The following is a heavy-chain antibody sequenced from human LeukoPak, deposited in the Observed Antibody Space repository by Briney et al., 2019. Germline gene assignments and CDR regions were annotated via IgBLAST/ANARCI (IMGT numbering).Heavy chain of an antibody. D-gene: IGHD6-6*01. CDR2: IYYSGST. CDR1: GGSISSYY. Sequence: PSETLSLTCTVSGGSISSYYWSWIRQPPGKGLEWIGYIYYSGSTNYNPSLKSRVTISVDTSKNQFSLKLSSVTAADTAVYYCARGKYRSGMIDYWGQGTLVTVSS. V-gene: IGHV4-59*01. CDR3: ARGKYRSGMIDY. J-gene: IGHJ4*02.